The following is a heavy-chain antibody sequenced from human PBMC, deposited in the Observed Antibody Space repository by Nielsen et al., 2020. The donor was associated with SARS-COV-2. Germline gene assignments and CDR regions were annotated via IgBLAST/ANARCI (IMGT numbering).Heavy chain of an antibody. Sequence: SETLSLTCTVSGGSISSSSYYWGWIRQPPGKGLEWIGSIYYSGSTYYNPSLKSRVTISVDTSKNQFSLKLSSVTAADTAVYYCARKIRDPTFNSVGGFFDYWGQGTLATVSS. CDR3: ARKIRDPTFNSVGGFFDY. V-gene: IGHV4-39*01. D-gene: IGHD1-26*01. CDR2: IYYSGST. CDR1: GGSISSSSYY. J-gene: IGHJ4*02.